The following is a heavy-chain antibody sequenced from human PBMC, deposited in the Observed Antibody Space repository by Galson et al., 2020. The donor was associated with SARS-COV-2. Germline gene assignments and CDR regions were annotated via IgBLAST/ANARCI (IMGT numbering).Heavy chain of an antibody. D-gene: IGHD3-10*01. Sequence: ASVKVSCKASGYTFSAHYMHWVRLAPGQGLEWMGRINPNSGDTDVAQKFQGRVTMTTDTSLTTAYMELSRLTSDDTAVYYCTRGSNSSPFYHFDPWGQGTLVTVSS. J-gene: IGHJ5*02. CDR3: TRGSNSSPFYHFDP. CDR1: GYTFSAHY. CDR2: INPNSGDT. V-gene: IGHV1-2*06.